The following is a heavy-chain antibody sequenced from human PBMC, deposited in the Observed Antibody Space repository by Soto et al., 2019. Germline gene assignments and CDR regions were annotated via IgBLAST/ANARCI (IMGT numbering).Heavy chain of an antibody. D-gene: IGHD2-15*01. J-gene: IGHJ4*02. CDR3: ARDPGYCSGGSCYSGGFDY. CDR1: VGSIGSGGDY. Sequence: PSETLSLACTVSVGSIGSGGDYWSWIRQHPGKGLEWIGYIYYSGSTYYNPSLKSRVTISVDTSKNQFSLKLSSVTAADTAVYYCARDPGYCSGGSCYSGGFDYWGQGTLVTVSS. V-gene: IGHV4-31*03. CDR2: IYYSGST.